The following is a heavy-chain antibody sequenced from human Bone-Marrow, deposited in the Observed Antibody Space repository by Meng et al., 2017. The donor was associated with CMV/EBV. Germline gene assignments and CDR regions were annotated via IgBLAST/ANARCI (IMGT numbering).Heavy chain of an antibody. CDR1: GGSISSYY. Sequence: SETLSLTCTVAGGSISSYYWSWIRQPPGKGLEWIGYIDYSGSTNYNPSLKSRVTISVDTSKNQFSLKLSSVTAADSAVYCCGRGGVVPAALLNYWGQGTLVTVSS. V-gene: IGHV4-59*01. D-gene: IGHD2-2*02. CDR3: GRGGVVPAALLNY. CDR2: IDYSGST. J-gene: IGHJ4*02.